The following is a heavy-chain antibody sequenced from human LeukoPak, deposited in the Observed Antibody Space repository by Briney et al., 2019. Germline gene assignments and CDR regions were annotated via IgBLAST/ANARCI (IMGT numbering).Heavy chain of an antibody. CDR3: ARSYDSSGYYPRDWFDP. V-gene: IGHV4-38-2*02. CDR2: IYHSGST. CDR1: GYSISSGYY. D-gene: IGHD3-22*01. J-gene: IGHJ5*02. Sequence: SETLSLTCTVSGYSISSGYYWGWIRQPPGKGLEWIGSIYHSGSTYYNPSLKSRVTISVDTSKNQFSLKLSSVTAADTAVYYCARSYDSSGYYPRDWFDPWGQGTLVTVSS.